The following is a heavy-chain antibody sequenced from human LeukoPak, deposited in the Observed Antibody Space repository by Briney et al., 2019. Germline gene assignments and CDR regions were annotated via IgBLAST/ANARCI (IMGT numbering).Heavy chain of an antibody. CDR3: ARDFSGDAFDI. D-gene: IGHD3-3*01. V-gene: IGHV1-3*01. CDR2: INAGNDNT. Sequence: ASVKVSCKASGYTFTSYAMHWVRQAPGQRLEWMGWINAGNDNTKYSQEFQGRVTNTRDTSASTAYMEMSSLRSDDTAVYYCARDFSGDAFDIWGQGTMVTVSS. J-gene: IGHJ3*02. CDR1: GYTFTSYA.